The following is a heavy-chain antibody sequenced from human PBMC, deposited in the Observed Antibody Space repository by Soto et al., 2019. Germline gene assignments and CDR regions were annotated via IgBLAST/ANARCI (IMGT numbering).Heavy chain of an antibody. V-gene: IGHV4-39*01. D-gene: IGHD6-25*01. Sequence: PSETLSLTCTLSGGSIRSSSYYWGWIRQPPGKGLEWIGTIYYSNPSLKSRVTVSEDTSKNQFSLKLTSVTAADTAVYYCAAQRREGIDYWGQGTLVTVSS. CDR1: GGSIRSSSYY. CDR3: AAQRREGIDY. CDR2: IY. J-gene: IGHJ4*02.